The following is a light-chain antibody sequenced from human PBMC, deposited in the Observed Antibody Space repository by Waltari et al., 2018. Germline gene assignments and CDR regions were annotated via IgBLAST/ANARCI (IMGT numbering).Light chain of an antibody. CDR2: DAS. V-gene: IGKV3-11*01. J-gene: IGKJ1*01. CDR3: QHRGAWPPT. CDR1: QSVSTY. Sequence: VFTQSPATLSLSPGARATPPCRASQSVSTYLGGYQQRPGQAPRLLIEDASNRATGIPARFSGSGSGTDFTLTISSLEPEDFAVYYCQHRGAWPPTFGQGTKVEPK.